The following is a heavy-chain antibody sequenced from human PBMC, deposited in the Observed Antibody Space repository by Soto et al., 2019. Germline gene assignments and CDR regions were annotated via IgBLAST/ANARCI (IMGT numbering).Heavy chain of an antibody. CDR1: GFIVSSYY. D-gene: IGHD6-19*01. CDR2: IYSGGST. Sequence: LRLSCAGSGFIVSSYYMSWVRQAPGKGLEWISVIYSGGSTYYADSVKGRFTISRDNSENTLYLQLNSLRAEDTAVYYCAKSGGNGWFADAFDVWGQGTMVTVSS. J-gene: IGHJ3*01. V-gene: IGHV3-53*01. CDR3: AKSGGNGWFADAFDV.